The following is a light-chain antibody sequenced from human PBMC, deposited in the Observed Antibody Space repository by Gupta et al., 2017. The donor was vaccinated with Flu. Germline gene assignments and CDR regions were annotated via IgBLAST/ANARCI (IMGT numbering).Light chain of an antibody. CDR3: QQYSSSPLT. CDR1: QSFSSTY. CDR2: GAS. J-gene: IGKJ3*01. Sequence: GTLSLSPGERATRSCRASQSFSSTYLTWYQQKPGQAPRLLIYGASSRATGIPDRFSGSGSGTDFTLTISRLEPEDFAVYYCQQYSSSPLTFGPGTKVDIK. V-gene: IGKV3-20*01.